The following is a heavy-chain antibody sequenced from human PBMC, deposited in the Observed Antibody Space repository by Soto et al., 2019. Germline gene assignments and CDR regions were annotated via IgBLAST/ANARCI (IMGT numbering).Heavy chain of an antibody. J-gene: IGHJ4*02. CDR2: ITADGGGT. D-gene: IGHD2-21*01. CDR3: AKDLTLFQFDY. V-gene: IGHV3-23*01. Sequence: GGSLRLSCTASGFTFSSYIMNWVRQAPGKGLEWISTITADGGGTFYADSVKGRFTISRDNSKNTLYLQMNSLRAEDTAVYYCAKDLTLFQFDYWGQGTLVTVSS. CDR1: GFTFSSYI.